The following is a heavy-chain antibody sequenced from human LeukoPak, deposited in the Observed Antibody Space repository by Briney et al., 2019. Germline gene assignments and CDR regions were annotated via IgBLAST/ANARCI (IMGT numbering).Heavy chain of an antibody. Sequence: SETLSLTCTVSGGSISSISYYWGWIRQPPGKGLEWIGSMYHNGSTYYNPSLKSRVTISVDTSKNQFSLKLSSVTAADTAVYYCARRRLGYYYDSSGYYYFDYWGQGTLVTVSS. CDR1: GGSISSISYY. CDR2: MYHNGST. CDR3: ARRRLGYYYDSSGYYYFDY. D-gene: IGHD3-22*01. V-gene: IGHV4-39*01. J-gene: IGHJ4*02.